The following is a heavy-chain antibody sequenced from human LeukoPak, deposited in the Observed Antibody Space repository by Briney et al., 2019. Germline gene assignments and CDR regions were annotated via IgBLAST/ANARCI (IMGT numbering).Heavy chain of an antibody. V-gene: IGHV4-59*01. CDR1: GGSISSYY. D-gene: IGHD2-2*01. CDR3: ARQYCSSTSCSFDY. CDR2: IYYSGST. Sequence: PSETLSRTCTVSGGSISSYYWSWIRQPPGKGLEWIGYIYYSGSTNYNPSLKSRVTISVDTSKNQFSLKLSSVTAADTAVYYCARQYCSSTSCSFDYWGQGTLVTVSS. J-gene: IGHJ4*02.